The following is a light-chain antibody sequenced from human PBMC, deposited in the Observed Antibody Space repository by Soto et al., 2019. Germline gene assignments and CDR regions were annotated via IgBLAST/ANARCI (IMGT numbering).Light chain of an antibody. V-gene: IGKV1-5*03. CDR2: KAS. CDR1: RTISTW. J-gene: IGKJ1*01. CDR3: LQYNSYSAT. Sequence: DIQMTQSPSTLSASVGDRVTVTCRASRTISTWLAWYQQRPGKAPNLLIYKASTLESGVPSRFSGSGSGTEFTLTITNLQPDDFATYYCLQYNSYSATFGQGTKVEIK.